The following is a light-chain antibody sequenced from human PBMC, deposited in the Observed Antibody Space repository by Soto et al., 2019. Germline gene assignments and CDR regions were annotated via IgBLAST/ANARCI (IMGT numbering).Light chain of an antibody. CDR2: DAS. CDR1: QSVNRN. V-gene: IGKV3-11*01. CDR3: QQRSNWPLT. Sequence: EIVLTQSPATLSLSPGERATLSCRASQSVNRNLAWYRQKPGQAPRLLIYDASNRATGIPARFSGSGSGTDLTLTISSLEPADFAVYYCQQRSNWPLTFGGGTKLEIK. J-gene: IGKJ4*01.